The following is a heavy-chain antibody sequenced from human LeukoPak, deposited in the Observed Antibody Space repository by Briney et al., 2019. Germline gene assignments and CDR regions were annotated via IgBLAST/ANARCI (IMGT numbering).Heavy chain of an antibody. Sequence: GGSLRLSCAASGFTFSSYGMNWVRQAPGKGLEWVSYISSSGSTIYYADSVKGRFTISRDNAKNSLYLQMNSLRAEDTGVYYCAKKGPELLWFGEFYFDYWGQGSLVTVSS. D-gene: IGHD3-10*01. CDR1: GFTFSSYG. V-gene: IGHV3-48*03. CDR2: ISSSGSTI. J-gene: IGHJ4*02. CDR3: AKKGPELLWFGEFYFDY.